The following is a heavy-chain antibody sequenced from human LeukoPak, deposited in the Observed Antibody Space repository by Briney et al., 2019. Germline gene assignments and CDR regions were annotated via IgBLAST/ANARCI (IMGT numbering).Heavy chain of an antibody. V-gene: IGHV3-33*01. D-gene: IGHD6-19*01. Sequence: GGSLRLSCAASGFTFSSYGMHWVRQAPGKGLEWVADIWYDGSNKYYADSVKGRFTISRDNSKNTLYLQMNSLRAEDTAVYYCARDSSGWYFDYWGQGTLVTVSS. CDR1: GFTFSSYG. CDR2: IWYDGSNK. J-gene: IGHJ4*02. CDR3: ARDSSGWYFDY.